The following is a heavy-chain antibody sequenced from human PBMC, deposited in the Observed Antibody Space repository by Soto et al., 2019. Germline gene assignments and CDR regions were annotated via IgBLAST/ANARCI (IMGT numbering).Heavy chain of an antibody. J-gene: IGHJ4*02. CDR2: INHSGST. CDR1: GGSFSGYY. Sequence: PSETLSLTCAVYGGSFSGYYWSWIRQPPGKGLEWIGEINHSGSTIYNPSLKSRVTISVDTSRNQFSLMLNSVTAADTAVYYCTTMGGTGTYYIDYWGQGTLVTVSS. V-gene: IGHV4-34*01. D-gene: IGHD3-10*01. CDR3: TTMGGTGTYYIDY.